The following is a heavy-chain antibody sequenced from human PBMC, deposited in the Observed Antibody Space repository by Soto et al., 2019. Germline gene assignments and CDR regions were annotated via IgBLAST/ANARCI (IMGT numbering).Heavy chain of an antibody. CDR1: GFTFSSYG. CDR3: AKDLNGTLVPAALRFYYYYGMDV. CDR2: ISYDGSNK. J-gene: IGHJ6*02. D-gene: IGHD2-2*01. V-gene: IGHV3-30*18. Sequence: PGGSLRLSCAASGFTFSSYGMHWVSQAPGKGLEWVAVISYDGSNKYYADSVKGRFTISRDNSKNTLYLQMNSLRAENTAVYYCAKDLNGTLVPAALRFYYYYGMDVWGQGTTVTVSS.